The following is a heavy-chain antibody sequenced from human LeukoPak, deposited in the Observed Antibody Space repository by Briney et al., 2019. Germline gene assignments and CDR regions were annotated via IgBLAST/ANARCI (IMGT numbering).Heavy chain of an antibody. J-gene: IGHJ4*02. D-gene: IGHD1-20*01. CDR1: GFTFSNAW. CDR2: ISGSGGST. V-gene: IGHV3-23*01. CDR3: AKITEGTLRY. Sequence: GGSLRLSCAASGFTFSNAWMSWVRQAPGKGLEWVSAISGSGGSTYYADSVKGRFTISRDNSKNTLYLQMNSLRAEDTAVYYCAKITEGTLRYWGQGTLVTVSS.